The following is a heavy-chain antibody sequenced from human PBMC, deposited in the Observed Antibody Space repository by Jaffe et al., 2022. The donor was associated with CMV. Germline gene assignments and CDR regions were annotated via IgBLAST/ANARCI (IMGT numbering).Heavy chain of an antibody. J-gene: IGHJ5*02. D-gene: IGHD3-22*01. CDR1: GFIFSNYW. CDR3: ARSMNGWFDP. CDR2: ISPDGTIT. V-gene: IGHV3-74*01. Sequence: EVQVVESGGGVAQPGGSLRLPCAASGFIFSNYWMHWVRQAPGKGPVWVSRISPDGTITTYADSVKGRFTISRDNVKNTVYLQMNSLRADDTAVYYCARSMNGWFDPWGQGTLVTVYS.